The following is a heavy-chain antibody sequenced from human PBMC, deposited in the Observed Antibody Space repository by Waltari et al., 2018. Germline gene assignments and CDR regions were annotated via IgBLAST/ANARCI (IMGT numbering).Heavy chain of an antibody. CDR1: GGSITSGTYY. J-gene: IGHJ1*01. V-gene: IGHV4-39*01. CDR3: ARHPSYWGSCNFDQ. D-gene: IGHD3-16*01. CDR2: IFYTAKT. Sequence: QMQESRPGLVKPSATLPPTCTVSGGSITSGTYYGGWIRQHPRKTLAWIGSIFYTAKTYKNPSLESRITMSIDTSKNQFSLDLTSVTAADTALYFCARHPSYWGSCNFDQWGQGSLVIVSS.